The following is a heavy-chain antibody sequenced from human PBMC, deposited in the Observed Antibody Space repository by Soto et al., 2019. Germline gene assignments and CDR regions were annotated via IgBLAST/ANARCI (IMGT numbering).Heavy chain of an antibody. V-gene: IGHV3-23*01. Sequence: EVQLLESGGGLVRPGGSLRLSCAASGFTFSNYAVSWVRQAPGKGLEWVSAISVSGGITYYADSVKGRFTISRDNSKNTLYLQMNSLRAEDTAIYYCTKDKSRGITVTGDCWGQGTLVTVSS. D-gene: IGHD4-17*01. J-gene: IGHJ4*02. CDR3: TKDKSRGITVTGDC. CDR1: GFTFSNYA. CDR2: ISVSGGIT.